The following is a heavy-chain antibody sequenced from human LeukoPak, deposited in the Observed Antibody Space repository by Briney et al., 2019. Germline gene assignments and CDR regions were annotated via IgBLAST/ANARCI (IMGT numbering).Heavy chain of an antibody. D-gene: IGHD5-12*01. J-gene: IGHJ4*02. CDR1: GFTFSSYA. CDR2: ISYDGSNK. V-gene: IGHV3-30-3*01. CDR3: APGGVSGSGYYYFDY. Sequence: GGSLRLSWAASGFTFSSYAMHWVRQAPGKGLEWVAVISYDGSNKYYADSVKGRFTISRDNSKNTLYLQMNSLRAEDTAVYYCAPGGVSGSGYYYFDYWGQGTLATVSS.